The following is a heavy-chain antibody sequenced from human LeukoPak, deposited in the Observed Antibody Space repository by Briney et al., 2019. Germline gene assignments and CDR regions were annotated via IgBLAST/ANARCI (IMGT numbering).Heavy chain of an antibody. V-gene: IGHV3-7*01. CDR3: ARGVAGIRDDWFDP. J-gene: IGHJ5*02. CDR1: GFTFSSYW. CDR2: IKQDGSEK. D-gene: IGHD6-19*01. Sequence: QSGGSLRLSCAASGFTFSSYWVSWVRQAPGKGLEWVANIKQDGSEKYYVDSVKGRFTISRDNAKNSLYLQMNSLRAEDTAVYYCARGVAGIRDDWFDPWGQGTLVTVSS.